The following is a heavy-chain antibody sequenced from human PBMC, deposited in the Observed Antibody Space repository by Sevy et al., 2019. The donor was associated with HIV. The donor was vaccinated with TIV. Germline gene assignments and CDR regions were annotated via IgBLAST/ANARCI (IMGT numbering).Heavy chain of an antibody. CDR3: AKDNRPATMSNSSYYYYYGMDV. CDR2: ISWNSVSL. Sequence: GGSLRLSCAASGFRFSDYAMHWVRQAPGKGLEWVSGISWNSVSLDYADSVKGGFTISRDNAKNSLYLQMNRLRSEDTALYYCAKDNRPATMSNSSYYYYYGMDVWGQGTTVTVSS. CDR1: GFRFSDYA. J-gene: IGHJ6*02. V-gene: IGHV3-9*01. D-gene: IGHD6-6*01.